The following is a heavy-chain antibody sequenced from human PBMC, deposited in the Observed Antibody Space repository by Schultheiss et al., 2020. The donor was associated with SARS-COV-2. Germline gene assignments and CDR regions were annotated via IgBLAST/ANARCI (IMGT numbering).Heavy chain of an antibody. D-gene: IGHD6-19*01. CDR2: ISGSGGST. CDR1: GFTFSSHA. J-gene: IGHJ4*02. Sequence: GGSLRLSCAASGFTFSSHAMSWVRQAPGKGLEWVSAISGSGGSTYYADSVKGRFTISRDNSKNTLYLQMNSLRAEDTAVYYCARGWTVAVPLDYWGQGTLVTVSS. V-gene: IGHV3-23*01. CDR3: ARGWTVAVPLDY.